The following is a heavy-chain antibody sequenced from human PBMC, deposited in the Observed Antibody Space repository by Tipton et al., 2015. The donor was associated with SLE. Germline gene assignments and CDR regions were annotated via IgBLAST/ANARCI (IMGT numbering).Heavy chain of an antibody. CDR3: ARAGGVEMATINY. Sequence: TLSLTCTVSGGSISSYYWSWIRQPPGKGLEWIGYIYYSGSTHYNPSLKSRVTISVDTSKNQFSLKLSSVTAADTAVYYCARAGGVEMATINYWGQGTLVTVSS. V-gene: IGHV4-59*01. CDR2: IYYSGST. CDR1: GGSISSYY. J-gene: IGHJ4*02. D-gene: IGHD5-24*01.